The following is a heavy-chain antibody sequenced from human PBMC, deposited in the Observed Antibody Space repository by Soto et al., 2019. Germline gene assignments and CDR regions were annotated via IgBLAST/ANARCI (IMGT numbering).Heavy chain of an antibody. CDR2: MNPNSGST. Sequence: ASVKVSCKASGYTFTSYDINWVRQATGRGLEWMGWMNPNSGSTGYAQRFQGRVTMTRNTSISTAYMELSSLRSEDTAVYYCARERTGTTSMDVWGQGTTVTVSS. D-gene: IGHD1-1*01. V-gene: IGHV1-8*01. CDR3: ARERTGTTSMDV. CDR1: GYTFTSYD. J-gene: IGHJ6*02.